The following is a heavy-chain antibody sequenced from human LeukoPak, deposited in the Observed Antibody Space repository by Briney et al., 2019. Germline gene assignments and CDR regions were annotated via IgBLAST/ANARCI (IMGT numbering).Heavy chain of an antibody. J-gene: IGHJ4*02. CDR3: ARVSSGYYNGFYFDY. D-gene: IGHD3-9*01. Sequence: SETLSLTCTVSGGSISSYYWSWIRQPPGKGLEWIGYIYYSGSTNYNPSLKSRVTISVDTSKSQFSLKLSSVTAADTAVYYCARVSSGYYNGFYFDYWGQGTLVTVSS. V-gene: IGHV4-59*01. CDR2: IYYSGST. CDR1: GGSISSYY.